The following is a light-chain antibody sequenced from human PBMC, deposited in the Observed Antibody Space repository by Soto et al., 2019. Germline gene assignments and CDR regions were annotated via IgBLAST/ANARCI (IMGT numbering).Light chain of an antibody. J-gene: IGLJ2*01. CDR3: CSYAGRSVV. V-gene: IGLV2-11*01. CDR1: SSDVGAYDS. CDR2: DVS. Sequence: ALTQPRSVSGSPGQSVTISCTGTSSDVGAYDSVSWYQQRPGKAPRLMVYDVSERPSGVPDRFSGSKSGHTASLTISGLQADDEADYYCCSYAGRSVVFGGGTKLTVL.